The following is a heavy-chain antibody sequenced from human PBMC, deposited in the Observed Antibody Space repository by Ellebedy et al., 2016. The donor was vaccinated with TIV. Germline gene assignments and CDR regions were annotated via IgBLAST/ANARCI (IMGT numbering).Heavy chain of an antibody. CDR3: ARVVAGLVGGDY. Sequence: PGGSLRLSCAASGFTFSTYPMMWVRQAPGKGLEWVSYITSASSATRYADSVKGRFTISRDNAKNSLYLQMNSLRDENTAVYYCARVVAGLVGGDYWGQGTLVTVSS. D-gene: IGHD6-19*01. CDR2: ITSASSAT. CDR1: GFTFSTYP. V-gene: IGHV3-48*02. J-gene: IGHJ4*02.